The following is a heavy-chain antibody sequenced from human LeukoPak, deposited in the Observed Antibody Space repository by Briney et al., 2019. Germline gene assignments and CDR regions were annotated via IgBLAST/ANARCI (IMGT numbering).Heavy chain of an antibody. CDR1: GFTFSSYS. D-gene: IGHD5-18*01. CDR3: AREDSSTDAFDI. J-gene: IGHJ3*02. Sequence: GGSLRLSCAASGFTFSSYSMNWVRQAPGKGLEWVSSISSSGSYIYYADSMQGRFTISRDNSKNSLFLQMNSLRAEDTAVYYCAREDSSTDAFDIWGQGTMVTGSS. CDR2: ISSSGSYI. V-gene: IGHV3-21*01.